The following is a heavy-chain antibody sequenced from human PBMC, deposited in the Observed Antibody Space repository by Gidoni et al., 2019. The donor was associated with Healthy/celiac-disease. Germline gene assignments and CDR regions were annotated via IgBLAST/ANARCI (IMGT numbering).Heavy chain of an antibody. V-gene: IGHV4-39*01. CDR3: ARHHKGGGFNFDY. CDR2: IYYSGST. CDR1: GGSISSSSYY. J-gene: IGHJ4*02. D-gene: IGHD3-16*01. Sequence: QLQLQESGPGLVKPSETLSLTCTVSGGSISSSSYYWGWIRQPPGKGLEWIGSIYYSGSTYYNPSRKSRVTISVDTSKNQFSLKLSSVTAADTAVYYCARHHKGGGFNFDYWGQGTLVTVSS.